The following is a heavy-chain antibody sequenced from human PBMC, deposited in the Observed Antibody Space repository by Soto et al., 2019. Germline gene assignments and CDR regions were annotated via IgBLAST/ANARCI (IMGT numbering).Heavy chain of an antibody. Sequence: EVHLLEAGGGLVQPGGSLRLSCAASGFSFTNYGMSWVRQAPGKGLEWLSAIIGNGDTAYYADSVRGRFTISRDNSNNTLYLQLDDLGAEDTAIYYCAKDYDYGDSLPFDYWGQGTLVTVSS. D-gene: IGHD4-17*01. CDR3: AKDYDYGDSLPFDY. J-gene: IGHJ4*02. V-gene: IGHV3-23*01. CDR1: GFSFTNYG. CDR2: IIGNGDTA.